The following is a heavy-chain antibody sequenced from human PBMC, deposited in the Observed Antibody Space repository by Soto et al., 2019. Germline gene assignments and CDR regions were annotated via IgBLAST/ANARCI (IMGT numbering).Heavy chain of an antibody. CDR3: ARHKFASSGSYYASYYYGLDV. J-gene: IGHJ6*02. Sequence: QVQLVQSGAEVKKPGASVKVSCNAYGYTFTSYDLNWVRQATGQGLEWMGWMNPNSGNTGYAQKFQVRVTMTRNTSISTAYMELSSLRSEDTAVYYCARHKFASSGSYYASYYYGLDVWGQGTTVTVSS. D-gene: IGHD1-26*01. CDR1: GYTFTSYD. V-gene: IGHV1-8*01. CDR2: MNPNSGNT.